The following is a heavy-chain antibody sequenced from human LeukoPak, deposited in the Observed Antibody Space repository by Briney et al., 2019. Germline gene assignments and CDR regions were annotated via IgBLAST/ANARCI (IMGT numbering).Heavy chain of an antibody. V-gene: IGHV3-30*18. CDR2: ISYDGSNK. D-gene: IGHD3-22*01. CDR3: AKNFQDSSGYPYFDY. J-gene: IGHJ4*02. Sequence: PGGSLRLSCAASGFTFSSYGMHWVRQAPGKGLEWVAVISYDGSNKYYADSVKGRFTISRDNSKNTLYLQMNSLRAEDTAVYYCAKNFQDSSGYPYFDYWGQGTLVTVSS. CDR1: GFTFSSYG.